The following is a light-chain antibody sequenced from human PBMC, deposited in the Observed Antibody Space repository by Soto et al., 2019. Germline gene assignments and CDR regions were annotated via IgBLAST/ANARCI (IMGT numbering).Light chain of an antibody. CDR3: ISYRTTSTWV. Sequence: QSALTQPASVSGSPGQSITISCTGTSSDVGGYNYVSWFQQHPGKAPKLMIYEVSNRPSGVSNRFSGSKSGNTAFLTISGLQAEDEADYYCISYRTTSTWVFGGGTKLTVL. CDR2: EVS. CDR1: SSDVGGYNY. J-gene: IGLJ3*02. V-gene: IGLV2-14*01.